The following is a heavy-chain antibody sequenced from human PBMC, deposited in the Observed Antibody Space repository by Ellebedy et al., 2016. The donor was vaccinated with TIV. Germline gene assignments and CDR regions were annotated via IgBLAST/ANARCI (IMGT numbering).Heavy chain of an antibody. CDR3: ARAFTAYHPLDF. CDR1: GFNFNNYW. J-gene: IGHJ4*02. V-gene: IGHV3-23*01. D-gene: IGHD2-2*01. CDR2: ISGSGGST. Sequence: GGSLRLSXAASGFNFNNYWVTWVRQAPGKGLEWVSAISGSGGSTYYADSVKGRFTISRDNAKNSVCLQINNLRADDTAVYYCARAFTAYHPLDFWGRGTPVIVSS.